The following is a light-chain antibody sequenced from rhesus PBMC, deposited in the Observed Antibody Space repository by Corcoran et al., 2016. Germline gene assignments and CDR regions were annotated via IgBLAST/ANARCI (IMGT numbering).Light chain of an antibody. CDR3: LQYYNSPYK. CDR1: QGINLY. V-gene: IGKV1-66*01. CDR2: YAS. Sequence: DIQMTQSPSSLSASVGDTVTITCRASQGINLYLSWYQQKSGRAPKSLIYYASDLETGVPSRFRGSGAERENTLTIRILQPEDVATYYCLQYYNSPYKFGQGTKVESK. J-gene: IGKJ2*01.